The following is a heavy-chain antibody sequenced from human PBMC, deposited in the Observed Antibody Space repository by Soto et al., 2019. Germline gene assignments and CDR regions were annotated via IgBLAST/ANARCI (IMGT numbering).Heavy chain of an antibody. J-gene: IGHJ3*02. CDR2: IKSKTDGGTT. CDR3: KTDPGRWDFDI. D-gene: IGHD1-26*01. Sequence: PGGSLRLSCAASGFTFSNAWMSWVRQAPGKGLEWVGRIKSKTDGGTTDYAAPVKGRFTISRDDSKNTLYLQMNSLKTEDTAVYYCKTDPGRWDFDIWGQGTMVTVSS. CDR1: GFTFSNAW. V-gene: IGHV3-15*01.